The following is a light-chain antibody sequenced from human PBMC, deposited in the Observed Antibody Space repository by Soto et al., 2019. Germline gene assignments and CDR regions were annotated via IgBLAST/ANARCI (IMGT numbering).Light chain of an antibody. CDR3: HSYDSTLGGYV. J-gene: IGLJ1*01. V-gene: IGLV1-40*01. CDR1: SSNIGASYD. Sequence: QSVLTQPPSVSGAPGQRVTISCTGSSSNIGASYDVHWNRPLPGTAPKLLIYGNNNRPSGVPDRFSASKSGTSASLAITGRQAEDEADYYGHSYDSTLGGYVFGTGTKLTVL. CDR2: GNN.